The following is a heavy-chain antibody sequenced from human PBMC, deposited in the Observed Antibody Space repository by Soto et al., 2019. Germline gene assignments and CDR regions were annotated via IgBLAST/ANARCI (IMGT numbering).Heavy chain of an antibody. V-gene: IGHV4-59*01. CDR1: DGPISGYY. CDR2: IYNSGST. Sequence: SETLSLTCTVSDGPISGYYWSWIRQPPGKGLEWIGYIYNSGSTIYNPSFKSRVTISVDTSENQFSLKVSSVTASDTAVYFCARGLWYADRDYYMDVWGRGTTVTVSS. D-gene: IGHD2-15*01. J-gene: IGHJ6*03. CDR3: ARGLWYADRDYYMDV.